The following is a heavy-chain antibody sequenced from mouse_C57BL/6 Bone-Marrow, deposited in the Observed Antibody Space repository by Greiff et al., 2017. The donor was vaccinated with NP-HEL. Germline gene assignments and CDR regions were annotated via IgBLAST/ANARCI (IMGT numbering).Heavy chain of an antibody. D-gene: IGHD1-1*01. Sequence: QVQLQQPGAELVKPGASVKLSCKASGYTFTSYWMQWVKQRPGQGLEWIGEIDPSDSYTNYNQKFKGKATLTVDTSSSTAYMQLSSLTSEDSAVYYCARRIYYSSSFYAMDYWGQGTSVTVSS. CDR2: IDPSDSYT. V-gene: IGHV1-50*01. CDR1: GYTFTSYW. CDR3: ARRIYYSSSFYAMDY. J-gene: IGHJ4*01.